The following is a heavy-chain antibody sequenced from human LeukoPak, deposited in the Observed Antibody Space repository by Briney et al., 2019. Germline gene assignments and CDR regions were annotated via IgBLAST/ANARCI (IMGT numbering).Heavy chain of an antibody. CDR1: GFTVSSNY. CDR3: ARDRGRGEYSSSWYIFDAFDI. J-gene: IGHJ3*02. CDR2: IYSGGSGGST. V-gene: IGHV3-53*01. Sequence: PGGSLRLSCAASGFTVSSNYMSWVRKAPGKGLEWVSVIYSGGSGGSTYYADSVKGRFTISRDNSKNTLHLQMNSLRAEDTAVYYCARDRGRGEYSSSWYIFDAFDIWGQGTMVTVSS. D-gene: IGHD6-13*01.